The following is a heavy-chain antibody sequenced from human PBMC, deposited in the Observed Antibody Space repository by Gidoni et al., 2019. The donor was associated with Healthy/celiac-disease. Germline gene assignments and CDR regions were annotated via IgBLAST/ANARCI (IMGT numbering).Heavy chain of an antibody. Sequence: QVQLQESGPGLVKPSETLSLTCTVSGGSVSSGSYYWRWIRQPPGKGLEWIGYIYYSGSTNYNPSLKSRVTISVDTSKNQFSLKLSSVTAADTAVYYCARTFIAVAGIGNRWFDPWGQGTLVTVSS. CDR2: IYYSGST. J-gene: IGHJ5*02. CDR3: ARTFIAVAGIGNRWFDP. CDR1: GGSVSSGSYY. V-gene: IGHV4-61*01. D-gene: IGHD6-19*01.